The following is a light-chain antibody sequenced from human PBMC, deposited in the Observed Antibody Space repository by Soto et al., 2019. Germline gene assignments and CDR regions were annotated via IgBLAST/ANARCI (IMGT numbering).Light chain of an antibody. J-gene: IGLJ3*02. CDR2: DTS. CDR3: LLLYPGARV. V-gene: IGLV7-46*01. Sequence: QTVVTQEPSLTVSPGGTVTLTCGSSTGAVTSGHYPYWFQQKPGQAPRTLIYDTSNKQSWTPARFSGSLLGDKAALTLSGAQPEDEAEYYCLLLYPGARVFGGGTKVTVL. CDR1: TGAVTSGHY.